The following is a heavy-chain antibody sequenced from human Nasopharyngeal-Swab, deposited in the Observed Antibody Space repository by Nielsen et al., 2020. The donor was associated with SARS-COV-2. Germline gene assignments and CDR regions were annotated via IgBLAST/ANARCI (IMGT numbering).Heavy chain of an antibody. CDR2: ISYDGSNK. CDR1: GFTFSSYA. D-gene: IGHD6-13*01. Sequence: GGSLKISCAASGFTFSSYAMHWVRQAPGKGLEWVAVISYDGSNKYYADSVKGRFTISRDNSKNTLYLQMNSLRAEDTAVYYCGASSRAFDIWGQGTMVTVSS. J-gene: IGHJ3*02. V-gene: IGHV3-30-3*01. CDR3: GASSRAFDI.